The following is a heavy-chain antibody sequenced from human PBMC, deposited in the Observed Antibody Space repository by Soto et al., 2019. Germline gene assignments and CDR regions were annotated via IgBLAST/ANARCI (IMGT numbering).Heavy chain of an antibody. J-gene: IGHJ4*02. CDR1: GGSFSGYY. CDR3: ASLLTCIAARSPVRDY. Sequence: QVQLQQWGAGLLKPSETLSLTCAVYGGSFSGYYWSWIRQPPGKGLEWIGEINHSGSTNYNPSLKSRVTISVDTSKNQFALKLSSVTAADTAVYYCASLLTCIAARSPVRDYWGQGTLVTVSS. CDR2: INHSGST. D-gene: IGHD6-6*01. V-gene: IGHV4-34*01.